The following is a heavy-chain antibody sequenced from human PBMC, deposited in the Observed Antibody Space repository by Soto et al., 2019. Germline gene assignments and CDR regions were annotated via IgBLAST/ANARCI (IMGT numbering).Heavy chain of an antibody. CDR2: IWYDGSNK. Sequence: GGSLRRACAESGFTFSRYGIHWIRQAPGKGLEWVAVIWYDGSNKYYADSVKGRFTISRDNSKNTLYLQMNSLRAEDTAVYYCAKDPSFSGFYYFDYWGQGTLVTVSS. D-gene: IGHD1-26*01. CDR1: GFTFSRYG. CDR3: AKDPSFSGFYYFDY. V-gene: IGHV3-33*06. J-gene: IGHJ4*02.